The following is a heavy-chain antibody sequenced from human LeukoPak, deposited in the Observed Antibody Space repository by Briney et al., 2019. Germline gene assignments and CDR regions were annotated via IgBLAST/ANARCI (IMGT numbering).Heavy chain of an antibody. CDR1: GGSISSYY. J-gene: IGHJ3*02. CDR3: ARAHAFDI. CDR2: INHSGST. V-gene: IGHV4-34*01. Sequence: SETLSLTCTVSGGSISSYYWSWIRQPPGKGLEWIGEINHSGSTNYNPSLKSRVTISVDTSKNQFSLKLSSVTAADTAVYYCARAHAFDIWGQGTMVTVSS.